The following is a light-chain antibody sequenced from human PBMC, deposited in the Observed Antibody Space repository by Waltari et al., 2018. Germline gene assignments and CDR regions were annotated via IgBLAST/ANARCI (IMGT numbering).Light chain of an antibody. CDR2: DAS. V-gene: IGKV1-39*01. CDR3: QQSYSTPLT. Sequence: IQMTQSPSSLSASVGDRVTITCLASQSLRSYLNWYQQKPVKAPKLLIYDASNLQSGVPSRFSGSGSGTDFTLTISRLQAEDFATYFCQQSYSTPLTFGGGAKVEIK. J-gene: IGKJ4*01. CDR1: QSLRSY.